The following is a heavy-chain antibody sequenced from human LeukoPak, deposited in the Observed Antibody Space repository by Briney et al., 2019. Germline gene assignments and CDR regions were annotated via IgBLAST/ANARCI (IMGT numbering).Heavy chain of an antibody. D-gene: IGHD2-2*02. CDR1: GGTFSSYA. CDR3: AWELGYCSSTSCYRISITGGWFDP. J-gene: IGHJ5*02. Sequence: SVKVSCKASGGTFSSYAISWVRQAPGQGLEWMGRFIPILGITNYAQKFQGRVTITADESTSTAYMKLSSLRSEDTAVYYCAWELGYCSSTSCYRISITGGWFDPWGQGTPVTVSS. V-gene: IGHV1-69*04. CDR2: FIPILGIT.